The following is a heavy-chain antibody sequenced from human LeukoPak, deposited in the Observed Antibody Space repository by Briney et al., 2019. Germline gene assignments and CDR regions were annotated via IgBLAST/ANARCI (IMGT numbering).Heavy chain of an antibody. V-gene: IGHV4-38-2*02. CDR3: ARVSGRFTWYFDL. Sequence: PSETLSLTCTVSDYSISSSYYWGWIRQPPGKGLEWFGIIYHSGSTYYNPSLKSRVTISVDTSKNQFSLKLSSVTAADTAVCYCARVSGRFTWYFDLWGRGTLVTVSS. CDR2: IYHSGST. J-gene: IGHJ2*01. CDR1: DYSISSSYY.